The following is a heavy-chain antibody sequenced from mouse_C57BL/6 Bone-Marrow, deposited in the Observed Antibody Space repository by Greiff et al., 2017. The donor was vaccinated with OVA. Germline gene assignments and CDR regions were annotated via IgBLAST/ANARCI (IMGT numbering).Heavy chain of an antibody. CDR2: INPYNGGT. J-gene: IGHJ4*01. V-gene: IGHV1-19*01. CDR1: GYTFTDYY. D-gene: IGHD1-1*01. CDR3: ARHYYGRRTYYAMDY. Sequence: EVQLQESGPVLVKPGASVKMSCKASGYTFTDYYMNWVKQSHGKSLEWIGVINPYNGGTSYNQKFKGKATLTVDKSSSTAYMELNSLTSEDSAVYYCARHYYGRRTYYAMDYWGQGTSVTVSS.